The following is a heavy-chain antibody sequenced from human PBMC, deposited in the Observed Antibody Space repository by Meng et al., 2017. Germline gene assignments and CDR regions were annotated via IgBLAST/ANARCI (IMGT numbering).Heavy chain of an antibody. D-gene: IGHD2-8*02. CDR2: INHSGST. CDR3: ARGLVGFYNWFDP. V-gene: IGHV4-34*01. J-gene: IGHJ5*02. Sequence: SETLSLTCAVYGGSFSGYYWSWIRQPPGKGLEWIGEINHSGSTNYNPSLKSRVTISVDTSKNQFSLKLRSVTAADTAVYYCARGLVGFYNWFDPWGQGTLVTVSS. CDR1: GGSFSGYY.